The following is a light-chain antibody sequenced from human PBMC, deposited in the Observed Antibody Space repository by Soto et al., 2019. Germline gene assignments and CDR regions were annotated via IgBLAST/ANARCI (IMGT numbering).Light chain of an antibody. CDR1: QNVGSY. CDR3: QHTYTTPIT. CDR2: AAS. V-gene: IGKV1-39*01. Sequence: DIQMTQSPSSLSASVGDRITISCRSCQNVGSYLSWYQQRSGKAPKLLIYAASNLQSGVSSRFSGSGSGTDFTLTISSLQPEDFATYYCQHTYTTPITFGQGTRLEIK. J-gene: IGKJ5*01.